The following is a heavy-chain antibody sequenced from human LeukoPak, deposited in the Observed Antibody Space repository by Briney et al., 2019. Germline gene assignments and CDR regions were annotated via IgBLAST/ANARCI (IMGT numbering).Heavy chain of an antibody. V-gene: IGHV3-53*01. D-gene: IGHD6-19*01. CDR2: IYSGGST. CDR3: ARGPVAGTNSFEY. J-gene: IGHJ4*02. Sequence: PGGSLRLSCAASGFTASSNYMSWVRQAPGKGLEWVAVIYSGGSTYYADSVKGRFTISRDNSKNTLYLQMNSLRVEDTAVYYCARGPVAGTNSFEYWGQGTLVTVSS. CDR1: GFTASSNY.